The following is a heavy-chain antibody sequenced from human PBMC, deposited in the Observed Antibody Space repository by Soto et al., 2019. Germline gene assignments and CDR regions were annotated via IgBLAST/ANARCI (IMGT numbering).Heavy chain of an antibody. CDR1: GFPFSDLW. V-gene: IGHV3-74*01. CDR2: ISHDGSST. J-gene: IGHJ3*02. D-gene: IGHD6-19*01. CDR3: TSLSVAVDYFAFDI. Sequence: EVQLVESGGGLIQPGGSLRLSCTASGFPFSDLWMHWVRQAPGKGLEWVSRISHDGSSTSHADSVRGRFSISRDNAKNTVYLQMNSLRAEDTAVYYCTSLSVAVDYFAFDISGQGTVVTVS.